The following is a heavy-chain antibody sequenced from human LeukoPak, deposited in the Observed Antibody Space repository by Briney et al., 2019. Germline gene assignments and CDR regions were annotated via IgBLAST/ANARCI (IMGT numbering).Heavy chain of an antibody. CDR1: GGSISSGSYY. CDR3: ARAYSNYGYYYYYMDV. J-gene: IGHJ6*03. V-gene: IGHV4-61*02. D-gene: IGHD4-11*01. Sequence: SQTLSLTCTVSGGSISSGSYYWSWIRQPAGKGLEWIGRIYTSGSTNYNPSLKSRVTISVDTSKNQFSLKLSSVTAADTAVYYCARAYSNYGYYYYYMDVWGKGTTVTVSS. CDR2: IYTSGST.